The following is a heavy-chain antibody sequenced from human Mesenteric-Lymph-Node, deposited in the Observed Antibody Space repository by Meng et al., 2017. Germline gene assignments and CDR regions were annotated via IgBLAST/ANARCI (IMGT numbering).Heavy chain of an antibody. D-gene: IGHD5-18*01. CDR1: GFTVRSLG. CDR3: TGNSHIYGFDY. CDR2: IWSDGNTK. Sequence: QGHRVESGGGVGQPGRSRRRSCAASGFTVRSLGMHWVRQAPGKGLEWVAVIWSDGNTKYYADSVKDRFTISRDNSKSTLYLQMNSLRAEDTAVYYCTGNSHIYGFDYWGPGTLVTVSS. J-gene: IGHJ4*02. V-gene: IGHV3-33*01.